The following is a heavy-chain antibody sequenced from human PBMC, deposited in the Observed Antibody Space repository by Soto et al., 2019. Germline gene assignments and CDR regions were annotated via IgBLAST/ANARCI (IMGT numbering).Heavy chain of an antibody. CDR3: ARRGGSSSGYYYYAMDV. CDR2: IYSNGDT. CDR1: SXSMNSGGYD. J-gene: IGHJ6*02. D-gene: IGHD6-6*01. V-gene: IGHV4-31*03. Sequence: TLYIACSVSSXSMNSGGYDWSWIRQHPGKGLEWIGYIYSNGDTYYNPSLKSRVTISVDTSKNQFSLNLTSVTDADTAVYYCARRGGSSSGYYYYAMDVWGQGTTGTVSS.